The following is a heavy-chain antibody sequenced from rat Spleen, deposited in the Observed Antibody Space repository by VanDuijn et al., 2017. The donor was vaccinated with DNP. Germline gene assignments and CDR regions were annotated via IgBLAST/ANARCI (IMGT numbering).Heavy chain of an antibody. Sequence: EVQLVESGGGLVQPGRSIKLSCATSGFTFSNYYMAWVRQAPAKGLEWVASITTGGGYTYYRDSVKGRFTISRDNAKSTLYLQMESLRSEDTATYYCAKDYYYSSYIDYWGQGVMVTVSS. CDR3: AKDYYYSSYIDY. CDR2: ITTGGGYT. D-gene: IGHD1-2*01. J-gene: IGHJ2*01. V-gene: IGHV5-25*01. CDR1: GFTFSNYY.